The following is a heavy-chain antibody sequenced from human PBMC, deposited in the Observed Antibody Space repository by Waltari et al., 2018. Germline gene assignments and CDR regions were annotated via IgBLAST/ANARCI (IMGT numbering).Heavy chain of an antibody. CDR3: ARVERGSGWFFDY. Sequence: EVQLVETGGGLIQPGGSLRLSCAASVFTVSSYYMSWVRQAPGKGLQWVSVIYSGGSTYYADSVKGRFTISRDNSKNTLYLQMNSLRAEDTAVYYCARVERGSGWFFDYWGQGTLVTVSS. CDR2: IYSGGST. CDR1: VFTVSSYY. V-gene: IGHV3-53*02. J-gene: IGHJ4*02. D-gene: IGHD6-19*01.